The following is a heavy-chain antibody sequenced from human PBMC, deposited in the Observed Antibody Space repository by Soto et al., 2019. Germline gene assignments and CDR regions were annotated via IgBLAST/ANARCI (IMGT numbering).Heavy chain of an antibody. CDR1: GGSISSSSYY. CDR3: ARHGSRRIMITFGGGDGKGPIDY. Sequence: PLETLSLTCTVSGGSISSSSYYWGWIRQPPGKGLEWIGSIYYSGSTYYNPSLKSRVTISVDTSKNQFSLKLSSVTAADTAVYYCARHGSRRIMITFGGGDGKGPIDYWGQGTLVTVSS. V-gene: IGHV4-39*01. CDR2: IYYSGST. D-gene: IGHD3-16*01. J-gene: IGHJ4*02.